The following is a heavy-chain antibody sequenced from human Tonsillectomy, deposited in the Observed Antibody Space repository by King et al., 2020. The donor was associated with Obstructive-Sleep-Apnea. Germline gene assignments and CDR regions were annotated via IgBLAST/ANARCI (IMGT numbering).Heavy chain of an antibody. CDR3: ARDSKSQGSSWFRSDAFDI. V-gene: IGHV3-30*04. Sequence: QLVQSGGGVVQPGRSLRLSCAASGFTFSSYAIHWVRQAPGKGLEWVAVISYDGGNKYYADSVKARFTISRDNSKNTLYLQMNSLRAEDTAVYYCARDSKSQGSSWFRSDAFDIWGQGTMVTVSS. CDR1: GFTFSSYA. CDR2: ISYDGGNK. J-gene: IGHJ3*02. D-gene: IGHD6-13*01.